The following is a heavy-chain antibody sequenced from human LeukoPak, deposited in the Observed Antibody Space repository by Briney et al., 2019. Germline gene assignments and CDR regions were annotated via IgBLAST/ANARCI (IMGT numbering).Heavy chain of an antibody. CDR2: IYYSGST. Sequence: SETLSLTCAVSGYSISSGYYWGWIRQPPGKGLEWIGSIYYSGSTYYNPSLKSRVTISVDTSKNQFSLKLSSVTAADTAVYYCARRPLVRGVFDYWGQGTLVTVSS. CDR3: ARRPLVRGVFDY. V-gene: IGHV4-38-2*01. J-gene: IGHJ4*02. CDR1: GYSISSGYY. D-gene: IGHD3-10*01.